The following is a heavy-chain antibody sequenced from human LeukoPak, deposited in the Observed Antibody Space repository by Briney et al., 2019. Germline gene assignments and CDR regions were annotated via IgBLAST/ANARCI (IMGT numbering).Heavy chain of an antibody. Sequence: PSETLSLTCTVSGGSISSYYWSWIRQPPGKGLEWIGYIYYSGSTSYNPSLKSRVTISVDTSKNQFSLKLRSVTAADTAVYYCARYSGSYPHDAFEIWGQGTMVTVSS. CDR1: GGSISSYY. D-gene: IGHD1-26*01. V-gene: IGHV4-59*01. J-gene: IGHJ3*02. CDR2: IYYSGST. CDR3: ARYSGSYPHDAFEI.